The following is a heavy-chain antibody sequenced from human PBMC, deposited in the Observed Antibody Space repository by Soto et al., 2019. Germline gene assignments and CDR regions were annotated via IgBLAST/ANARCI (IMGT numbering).Heavy chain of an antibody. D-gene: IGHD2-15*01. CDR2: INPSGGST. CDR1: GYTFTSYY. CDR3: AREDCSGGSCYAFDI. V-gene: IGHV1-46*03. J-gene: IGHJ3*02. Sequence: ASVKVSCKASGYTFTSYYMHWVRQAPGQGLEWMGIINPSGGSTSYAQKFQGRVTMTRDTSTSTVYMELSSLRSEDTAVYYCAREDCSGGSCYAFDIWGQGTMVTVSS.